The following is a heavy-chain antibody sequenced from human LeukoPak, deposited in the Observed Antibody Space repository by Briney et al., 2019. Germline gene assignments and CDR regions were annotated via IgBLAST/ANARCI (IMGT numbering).Heavy chain of an antibody. V-gene: IGHV3-21*04. CDR2: ISSSSSYI. Sequence: GGSLRLSCAASGFTFSSYSMNWVRQAPGKGLEWVSSISSSSSYIYYADSVKGRFTISRDNAKNSLYLQMNSLRAEDTAVYYCAKDNYTPPRDYYYMDVWGKGTTVTVSS. D-gene: IGHD4-11*01. CDR3: AKDNYTPPRDYYYMDV. CDR1: GFTFSSYS. J-gene: IGHJ6*03.